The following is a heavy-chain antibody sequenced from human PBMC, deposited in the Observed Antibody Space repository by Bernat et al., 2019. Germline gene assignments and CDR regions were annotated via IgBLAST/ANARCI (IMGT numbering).Heavy chain of an antibody. V-gene: IGHV3-48*01. D-gene: IGHD1-26*01. CDR1: GFTFSSYS. CDR2: ISSSSSTI. CDR3: VRDGVVGSKYYGMDV. Sequence: EVQLVESGGGLVQPGGSLSLSCAASGFTFSSYSMNWVRQAPGKGLEWVSYISSSSSTIYYADSVKGRFTISRDNAKNSLYLQMNSLRAEDTAVYYCVRDGVVGSKYYGMDVWGQGTTVTVSS. J-gene: IGHJ6*02.